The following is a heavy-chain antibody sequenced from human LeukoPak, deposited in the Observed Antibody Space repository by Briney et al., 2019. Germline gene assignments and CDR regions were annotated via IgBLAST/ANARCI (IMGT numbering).Heavy chain of an antibody. Sequence: GGSLRLSCAASGLTVINNYMTWVRQAPGKGLEWVSVVYSGGSTYYADSVKGRFTISRDSSKNTLYLQMNSLRAEDTAVYYCARDPGLTTDYYYMDVWGKGTTVTVSS. CDR2: VYSGGST. J-gene: IGHJ6*03. CDR1: GLTVINNY. V-gene: IGHV3-66*01. CDR3: ARDPGLTTDYYYMDV. D-gene: IGHD1-1*01.